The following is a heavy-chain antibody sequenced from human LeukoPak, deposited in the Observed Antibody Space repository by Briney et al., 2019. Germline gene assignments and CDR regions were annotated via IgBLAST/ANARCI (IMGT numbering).Heavy chain of an antibody. J-gene: IGHJ4*02. CDR2: INPNTGGT. CDR3: TRVSESGSLDY. V-gene: IGHV1-2*02. Sequence: ASVKVSCKASGYTFTGYNMHWVRQAPGQGLEWMGWINPNTGGTNYAQKFRGRVTMTRDTSISTAYMELSRLRSDDTAMFYCTRVSESGSLDYWGQGTQVTVSS. CDR1: GYTFTGYN. D-gene: IGHD1-26*01.